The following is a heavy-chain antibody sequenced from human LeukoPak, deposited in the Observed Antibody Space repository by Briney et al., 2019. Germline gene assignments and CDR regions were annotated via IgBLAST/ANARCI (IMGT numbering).Heavy chain of an antibody. D-gene: IGHD2-2*01. Sequence: KTSETLCLTCTASGGSISSYYWSWIRQPPGKGLEWIGYIYYSGSTNYNPSLKSRVTISVDPSKNQFSLKLSSVTVADTAVYYCARHDQVSTSSPKFNDAFDIWGQGTMVTVSS. V-gene: IGHV4-59*08. J-gene: IGHJ3*02. CDR3: ARHDQVSTSSPKFNDAFDI. CDR2: IYYSGST. CDR1: GGSISSYY.